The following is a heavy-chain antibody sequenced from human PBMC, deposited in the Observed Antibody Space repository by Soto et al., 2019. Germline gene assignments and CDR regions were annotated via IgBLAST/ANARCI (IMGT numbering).Heavy chain of an antibody. Sequence: SETLCLTCTVSGDSINRYSWSWIRQPPGKGLEWIGYIYYSGSTTYNPSLKSRVTISVDTSKNQFSLKLSSVTAADTAVYYCARDKSGYSYGYFDYWGQGTLVTVSS. CDR1: GDSINRYS. V-gene: IGHV4-59*01. J-gene: IGHJ4*02. CDR2: IYYSGST. D-gene: IGHD5-18*01. CDR3: ARDKSGYSYGYFDY.